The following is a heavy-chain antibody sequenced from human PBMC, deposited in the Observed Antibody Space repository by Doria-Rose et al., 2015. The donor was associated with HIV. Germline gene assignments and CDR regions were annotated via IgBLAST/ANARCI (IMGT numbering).Heavy chain of an antibody. CDR3: ARDPFQSWAY. Sequence: GLVQPGGSLRLSCAASGFTVSSNYMSWVRQAPGKGLEWVSVIYSDGRTYYADSVKGRFTVSSDNSKNTLYLQINSLRAEDTAVYYCARDPFQSWAYWGQGTLVTVSS. CDR1: GFTVSSNY. V-gene: IGHV3-53*01. D-gene: IGHD3-16*01. J-gene: IGHJ4*02. CDR2: IYSDGRT.